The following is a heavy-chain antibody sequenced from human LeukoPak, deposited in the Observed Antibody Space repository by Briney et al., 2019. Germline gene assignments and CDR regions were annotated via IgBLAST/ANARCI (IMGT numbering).Heavy chain of an antibody. CDR2: INHSGST. CDR1: GGSFSGYY. Sequence: SETLSLTCAVYGGSFSGYYWSWIRQPPGKGLEWIGEINHSGSTNYNPSLKSRVTISVDTSKNQFSLKLSSVTAADTAVYYCARDNNIVVVPAAIRLELGYWGQGTLVTVSS. CDR3: ARDNNIVVVPAAIRLELGY. J-gene: IGHJ4*02. V-gene: IGHV4-34*01. D-gene: IGHD2-2*02.